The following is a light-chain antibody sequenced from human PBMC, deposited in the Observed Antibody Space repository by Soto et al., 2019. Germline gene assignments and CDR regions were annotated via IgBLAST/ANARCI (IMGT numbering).Light chain of an antibody. CDR1: SSDVGGYNY. V-gene: IGLV2-14*01. CDR2: EVS. CDR3: SSYTSSSTQV. Sequence: QSALTQPASVSGSPGQSITISCTGTSSDVGGYNYVSWYQQHPGKAPKLMIYEVSHRPSGVSNRFSGSKSANTASLTISGLQAEDEADYYCSSYTSSSTQVFGGGTKVTFL. J-gene: IGLJ3*02.